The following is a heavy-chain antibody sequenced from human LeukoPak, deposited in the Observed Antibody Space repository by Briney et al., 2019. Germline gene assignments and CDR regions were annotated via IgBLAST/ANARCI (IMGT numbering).Heavy chain of an antibody. J-gene: IGHJ4*02. V-gene: IGHV3-23*01. CDR1: GFTFSSFA. CDR3: VRSLDY. CDR2: ITGSGGFT. Sequence: GGSLRLSCAASGFTFSSFALNWVRQAPGKGLGWVSVITGSGGFTQYADSVKGRFTISRDNSKNTVYLQMNSLRVEDTALYYCVRSLDYWGQGTLVTVSS.